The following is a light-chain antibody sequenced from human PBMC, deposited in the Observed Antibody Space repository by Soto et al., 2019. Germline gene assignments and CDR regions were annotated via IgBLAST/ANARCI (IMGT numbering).Light chain of an antibody. Sequence: EVVMTQSPATLSVSPGERATLSCRASQSVSSNFLAWYQQKPGQAPRLLIYGVSIRATGIPARFSSSGSGTEFTLTISSLQSEDFAVYYCQQYSAWPLTFGGGTKVEI. J-gene: IGKJ4*01. V-gene: IGKV3-15*01. CDR2: GVS. CDR1: QSVSSN. CDR3: QQYSAWPLT.